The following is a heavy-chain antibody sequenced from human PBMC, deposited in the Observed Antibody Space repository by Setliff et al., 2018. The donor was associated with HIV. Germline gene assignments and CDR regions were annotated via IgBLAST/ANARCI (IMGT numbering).Heavy chain of an antibody. V-gene: IGHV4-59*08. D-gene: IGHD3-22*01. Sequence: PSETLSLTCSVSGASIRGHYWSWIRQSPGKGLEWIGNIYYSGDTNYNPSFKSRVTVSVDTSKNRFSLRVNSVTAADTAVYYCARSLVPSGYYYGRHAFDIWGQGTKVTVSS. CDR2: IYYSGDT. CDR1: GASIRGHY. J-gene: IGHJ3*02. CDR3: ARSLVPSGYYYGRHAFDI.